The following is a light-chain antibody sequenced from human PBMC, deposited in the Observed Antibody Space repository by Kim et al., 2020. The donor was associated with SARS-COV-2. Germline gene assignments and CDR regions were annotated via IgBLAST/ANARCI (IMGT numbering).Light chain of an antibody. Sequence: APGKTARITFGGNNIGSKSVHWYQQKPGQAPVLVGYDDSDRPSGIPERFSGSNSGNTATLTISRVEAGDEADYYCQVWDSSSDLLVFGGGTQLTVL. V-gene: IGLV3-21*03. CDR2: DDS. J-gene: IGLJ2*01. CDR3: QVWDSSSDLLV. CDR1: NIGSKS.